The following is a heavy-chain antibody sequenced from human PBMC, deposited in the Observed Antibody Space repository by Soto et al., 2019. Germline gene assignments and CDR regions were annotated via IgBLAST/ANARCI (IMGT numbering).Heavy chain of an antibody. J-gene: IGHJ6*03. D-gene: IGHD3-10*01. CDR1: GFTFSSYS. V-gene: IGHV3-21*01. CDR2: ISSSSSYI. Sequence: PGGSLRLSCAASGFTFSSYSMNWVRQAPGKGLEWVSSISSSSSYIYYADSVKGRFTISRDNAKNSLYLQMNSLRAEDTAVYYCANTYYYGSGSLPVAENDDIRYYYYMDVWGKGTTVTVSS. CDR3: ANTYYYGSGSLPVAENDDIRYYYYMDV.